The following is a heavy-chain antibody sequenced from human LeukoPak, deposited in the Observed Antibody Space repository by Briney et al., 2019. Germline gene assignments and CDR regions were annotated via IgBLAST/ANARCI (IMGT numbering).Heavy chain of an antibody. V-gene: IGHV3-30*04. D-gene: IGHD1-26*01. J-gene: IGHJ6*03. Sequence: PGGSLRLSCAASGFTFSSYAMHWVRQAPGKGLEWVAVISYDGSNKYYADSVKGRFTISRDNSKNTLYLQMNSLRAEDTAVYYCARTGLKWELLRWAHYYYMDVWGKGTTVTVTS. CDR3: ARTGLKWELLRWAHYYYMDV. CDR1: GFTFSSYA. CDR2: ISYDGSNK.